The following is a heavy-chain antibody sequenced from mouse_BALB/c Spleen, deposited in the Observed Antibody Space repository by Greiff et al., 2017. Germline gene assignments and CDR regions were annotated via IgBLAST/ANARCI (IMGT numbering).Heavy chain of an antibody. D-gene: IGHD2-5*01. J-gene: IGHJ4*01. Sequence: DVKLQESGPSLVKPSQTLSLTCSVTGDSITSGYWNWIRKFPGNKLEYMGYISYSGSTYYNPSLKSRISITRDTSKNQYYLQLNSVTTEDTATYYCARYSSLVTPHAMDYWGQGTSVTVSS. V-gene: IGHV3-8*02. CDR1: GDSITSGY. CDR3: ARYSSLVTPHAMDY. CDR2: ISYSGST.